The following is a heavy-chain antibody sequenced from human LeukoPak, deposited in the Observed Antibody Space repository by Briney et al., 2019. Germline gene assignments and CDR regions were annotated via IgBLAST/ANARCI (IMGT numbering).Heavy chain of an antibody. CDR2: IRYDGSSN. J-gene: IGHJ3*02. V-gene: IGHV3-30*02. D-gene: IGHD4-17*01. Sequence: PGGSLRLSCAASGFTFSSYGMHWVRQAPGRGLEWVAFIRYDGSSNYYADSVKGRFTISRDNSKNTLYLQMNSLRPEDTAVYYCASERDYGDSHAFDMWGQGTMVTVSS. CDR1: GFTFSSYG. CDR3: ASERDYGDSHAFDM.